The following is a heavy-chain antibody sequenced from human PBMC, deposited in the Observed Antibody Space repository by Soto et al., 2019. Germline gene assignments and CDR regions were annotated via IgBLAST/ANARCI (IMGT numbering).Heavy chain of an antibody. CDR2: INSDGSST. CDR3: ARSTMVRGVIITLVLDV. V-gene: IGHV3-74*01. CDR1: GLTVKSYG. Sequence: GGSLRLSCAASGLTVKSYGIHWVRQAPGKGLVWVSRINSDGSSTSYADSVKGRFTISRDNAKNTLYLQMNSLRAEDTAVYYCARSTMVRGVIITLVLDVWGKGTTVTVSP. D-gene: IGHD3-10*01. J-gene: IGHJ6*04.